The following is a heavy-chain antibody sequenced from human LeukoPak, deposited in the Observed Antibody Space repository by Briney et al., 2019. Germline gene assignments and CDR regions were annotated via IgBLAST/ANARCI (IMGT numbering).Heavy chain of an antibody. Sequence: GGCLRLSCAASGFTLSGNWMHWVRQAPGKGLVWVSRINSDASSTSYADSVKGRFTISRDNAKNTLYLQMNSLRAEDTAVYYCARRDNYDYWGQGTLVIVTS. CDR2: INSDASST. CDR3: ARRDNYDY. D-gene: IGHD2-15*01. V-gene: IGHV3-74*01. J-gene: IGHJ4*02. CDR1: GFTLSGNW.